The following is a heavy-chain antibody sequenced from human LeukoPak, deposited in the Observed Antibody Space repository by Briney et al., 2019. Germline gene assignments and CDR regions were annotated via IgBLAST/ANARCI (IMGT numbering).Heavy chain of an antibody. D-gene: IGHD3-9*01. CDR3: ARDPGYDILNGYYPRIFDI. CDR2: ISSSSTTI. J-gene: IGHJ3*02. Sequence: GGSLRLSCAASGFTFNTYSMNWVRQAPGKGLEWVSYISSSSTTIYYADSMKGRFTISRDNAKNSLYLQMNSLRAEDTAVYYCARDPGYDILNGYYPRIFDIWGQGTLVSVSS. V-gene: IGHV3-48*01. CDR1: GFTFNTYS.